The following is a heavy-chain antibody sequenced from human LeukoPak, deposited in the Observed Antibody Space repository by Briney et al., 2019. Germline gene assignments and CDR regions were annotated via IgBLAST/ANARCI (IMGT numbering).Heavy chain of an antibody. CDR1: GFTFSSYW. Sequence: GGSLRLSCADSGFTFSSYWMSWVRQAPGKGLEWVANIKQDGGEKYYVDSVKGRFTISRDNAKNSLYLQMNSLRAEDTAVYYCARDPTAAAGTPRHYGMDVWGQGTTVTVSS. CDR2: IKQDGGEK. D-gene: IGHD6-13*01. CDR3: ARDPTAAAGTPRHYGMDV. J-gene: IGHJ6*02. V-gene: IGHV3-7*01.